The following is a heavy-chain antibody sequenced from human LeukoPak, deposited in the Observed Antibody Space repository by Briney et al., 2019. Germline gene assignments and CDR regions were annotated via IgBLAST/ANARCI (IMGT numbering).Heavy chain of an antibody. CDR3: ASAKFTYYDFWSGLMDV. D-gene: IGHD3-3*01. Sequence: SETLSLTCTVSGGSISSYYWSWIRQPPGKGLEWIGYIYYSGSTNYNPSLKSRVTISVDTSKNQFSLKLSSVTAADTAVYYCASAKFTYYDFWSGLMDVWGKGTTVTVSS. V-gene: IGHV4-59*12. CDR1: GGSISSYY. CDR2: IYYSGST. J-gene: IGHJ6*04.